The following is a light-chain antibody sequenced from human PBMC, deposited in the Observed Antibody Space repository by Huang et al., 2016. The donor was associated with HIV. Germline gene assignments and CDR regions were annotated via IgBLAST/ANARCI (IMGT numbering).Light chain of an antibody. V-gene: IGKV1-NL1*01. CDR2: DAS. Sequence: DIQMTQSPSSLSASVGDRVTITCRASHDISNSLAWYQQKLGKAPKRLVYDASKLESGVRARFSGWGSGTDYTLTINSLQPEDFATYYCQQYYVAPMYTFGQGTKLEIK. CDR1: HDISNS. CDR3: QQYYVAPMYT. J-gene: IGKJ2*01.